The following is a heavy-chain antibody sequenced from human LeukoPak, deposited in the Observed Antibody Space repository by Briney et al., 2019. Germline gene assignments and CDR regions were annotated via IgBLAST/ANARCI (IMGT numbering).Heavy chain of an antibody. V-gene: IGHV3-66*01. CDR1: GFTVSSNY. CDR3: ARDRQGIVYLDAFDI. D-gene: IGHD2/OR15-2a*01. J-gene: IGHJ3*02. Sequence: GRSLRLSCAASGFTVSSNYMSWVRQAPGKGLEWVSVIYSGGSTYYADSVKGRFTISRDNSKNTLYLQMNSLRAEDTAVYYCARDRQGIVYLDAFDIWGQGTMVTVSS. CDR2: IYSGGST.